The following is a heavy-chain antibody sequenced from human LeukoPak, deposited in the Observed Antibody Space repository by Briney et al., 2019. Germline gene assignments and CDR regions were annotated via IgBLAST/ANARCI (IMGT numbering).Heavy chain of an antibody. V-gene: IGHV3-30*02. Sequence: PGGSLRLSCAASGFTFSSYGMHWVRQAPGKGLEWVAFIRYDGSNKYYADSVTGRFTISRDNSKNTLYLQMNSLRAEDTAVYYCAKAGDANEYYFDYWGQGTLVTVSS. J-gene: IGHJ4*02. CDR2: IRYDGSNK. CDR1: GFTFSSYG. D-gene: IGHD2-21*02. CDR3: AKAGDANEYYFDY.